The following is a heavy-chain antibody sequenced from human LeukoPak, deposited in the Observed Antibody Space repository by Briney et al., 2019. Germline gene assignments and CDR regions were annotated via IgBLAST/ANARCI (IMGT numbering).Heavy chain of an antibody. D-gene: IGHD3-16*01. CDR1: GGTFSSYA. Sequence: SVKVSRKASGGTFSSYAISWVRQAPGQGLEWMGGIIPIFGTANYAQKFQGRVTITADKSTSTAYMELSSLRSEDTAVYYCARALYVWGSPGINDAFDIWGQGTMVTVSS. CDR2: IIPIFGTA. J-gene: IGHJ3*02. CDR3: ARALYVWGSPGINDAFDI. V-gene: IGHV1-69*06.